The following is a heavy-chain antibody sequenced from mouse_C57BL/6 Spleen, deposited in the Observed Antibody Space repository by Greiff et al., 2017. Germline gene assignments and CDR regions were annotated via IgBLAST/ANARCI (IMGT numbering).Heavy chain of an antibody. CDR2: IWRGGST. J-gene: IGHJ4*01. V-gene: IGHV2-5*01. D-gene: IGHD1-1*01. CDR1: GFSLTSYG. CDR3: AKKRGVDYYYAMDY. Sequence: VQVVESGPGLVQPSQSLSITCTVSGFSLTSYGVHWVRQSPGKGLEWLGVIWRGGSTDYNAAFMSRLSITKDNSKSQVFFKMNSLQADDTAIYYCAKKRGVDYYYAMDYWGQGTSVTVSS.